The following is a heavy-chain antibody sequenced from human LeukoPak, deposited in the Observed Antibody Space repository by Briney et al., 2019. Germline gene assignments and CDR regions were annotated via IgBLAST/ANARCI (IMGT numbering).Heavy chain of an antibody. V-gene: IGHV3-23*01. Sequence: PGGSLRLSCAASGFTFSSYAMSWVRQAPGKGLEWVSAISGSGGSTYYADSVKGRFTISRDNSKNTLYLQMNSLRTEDTAVYYCAKDLGATHYYYYYMDVWGQGTMVTVSS. J-gene: IGHJ6*03. CDR3: AKDLGATHYYYYYMDV. CDR2: ISGSGGST. CDR1: GFTFSSYA. D-gene: IGHD1-26*01.